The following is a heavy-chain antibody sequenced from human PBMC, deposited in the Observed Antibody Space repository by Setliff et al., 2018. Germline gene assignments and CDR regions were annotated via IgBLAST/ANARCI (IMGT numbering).Heavy chain of an antibody. Sequence: ASVKVSCKASGYPFISYDINWVRQAPGQGLEWMGWMNPNSGKTGYAQKFQGRVIMTRNTSISTAYLELNTLRSDDTAVYYCTTVGHIGGFRLFDYWGQGALVTVSS. D-gene: IGHD4-17*01. CDR2: MNPNSGKT. J-gene: IGHJ4*02. V-gene: IGHV1-8*02. CDR1: GYPFISYD. CDR3: TTVGHIGGFRLFDY.